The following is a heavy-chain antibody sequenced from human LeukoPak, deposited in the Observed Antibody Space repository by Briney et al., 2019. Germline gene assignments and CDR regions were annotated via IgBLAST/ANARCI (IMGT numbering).Heavy chain of an antibody. Sequence: SETLSLTCTVSGGSISSYYWSWIRQPPGKGLEWIGYIYYSGSTNYNPSLKSRVTISVDTSKNQFSLKLSSVTAADTAVYHCARLPLGYCSSTSCYRGGYYYYGMDVWGQGTTVTVSS. CDR1: GGSISSYY. J-gene: IGHJ6*02. D-gene: IGHD2-2*01. CDR2: IYYSGST. CDR3: ARLPLGYCSSTSCYRGGYYYYGMDV. V-gene: IGHV4-59*01.